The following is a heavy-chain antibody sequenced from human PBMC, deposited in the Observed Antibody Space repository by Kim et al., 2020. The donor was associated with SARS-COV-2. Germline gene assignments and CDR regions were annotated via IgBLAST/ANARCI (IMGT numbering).Heavy chain of an antibody. Sequence: GGSLRLSCAASGVAFRTHSLNWVRQAPGKGLEWVSSISSSSDYIYYADSVKGRFTISRDNAKNSLYLQMNSLRAEDTAVYYCARARIYYYDSTGYYFDAFDIWDQRPLVTDPS. CDR2: ISSSSDYI. D-gene: IGHD3-22*01. CDR3: ARARIYYYDSTGYYFDAFDI. CDR1: GVAFRTHS. V-gene: IGHV3-21*01. J-gene: IGHJ3*02.